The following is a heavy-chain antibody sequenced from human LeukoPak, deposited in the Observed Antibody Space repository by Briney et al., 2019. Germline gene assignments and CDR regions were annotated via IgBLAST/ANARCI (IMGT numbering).Heavy chain of an antibody. D-gene: IGHD3-22*01. J-gene: IGHJ4*02. CDR3: ARDPSRITMIVVAGGGDY. CDR2: ISAYNGNT. V-gene: IGHV1-18*01. Sequence: APVKVSCKASGGTFSSYAISWVRQAPGQGLEWMGWISAYNGNTNYAQKLQGRVTMTTDTSTSTAYMELRSLRSDDTAVYYCARDPSRITMIVVAGGGDYWGQGTLVTVSS. CDR1: GGTFSSYA.